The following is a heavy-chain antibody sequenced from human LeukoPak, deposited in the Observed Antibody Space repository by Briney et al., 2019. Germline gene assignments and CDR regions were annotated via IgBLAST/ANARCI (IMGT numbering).Heavy chain of an antibody. CDR3: ARDPVEWEQLLDY. D-gene: IGHD1-26*01. J-gene: IGHJ4*02. CDR2: ISYGGSNK. CDR1: GFTFSSYA. Sequence: GGSLRLSCAASGFTFSSYAMHWVRQAPGKGLEWVAVISYGGSNKYYADSVKGRFTISRDNSKNTLYLQMNSLRAEDTAVYYCARDPVEWEQLLDYWGQGTLVTVSS. V-gene: IGHV3-30-3*01.